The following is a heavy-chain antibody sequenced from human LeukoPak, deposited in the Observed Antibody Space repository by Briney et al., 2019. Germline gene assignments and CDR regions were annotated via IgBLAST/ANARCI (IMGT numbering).Heavy chain of an antibody. J-gene: IGHJ4*02. V-gene: IGHV3-53*01. CDR3: ARESSGPIDY. Sequence: GGSLRLSCAASGFTVSSNYMSWVRQAPGKGLEWVSVIYSGGSTYYADSVKGRFTISGDNSKNTLYLQMNSLRAEDTAVYYCARESSGPIDYWGQGTLVTVSS. D-gene: IGHD3-22*01. CDR1: GFTVSSNY. CDR2: IYSGGST.